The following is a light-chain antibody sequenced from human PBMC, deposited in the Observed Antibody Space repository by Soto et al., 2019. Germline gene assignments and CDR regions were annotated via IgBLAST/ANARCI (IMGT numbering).Light chain of an antibody. CDR1: QSVLYSSNNKNS. CDR2: WAS. J-gene: IGKJ2*01. V-gene: IGKV4-1*01. CDR3: QQYYSTCT. Sequence: DIVMTQSPDSLAVSLGERATINCKSSQSVLYSSNNKNSLAWYQQKPGQPPKLLIFWASTRESGVPDRFSGSGSGTDFTLTISSLQAEDVAVYFCQQYYSTCTFGQGTKLEIK.